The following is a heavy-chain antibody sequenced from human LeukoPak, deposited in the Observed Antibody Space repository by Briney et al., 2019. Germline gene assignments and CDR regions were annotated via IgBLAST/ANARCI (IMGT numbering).Heavy chain of an antibody. CDR2: MSYRGTT. CDR1: GGSISSTTYY. Sequence: SETLSLTCTVFGGSISSTTYYWGWIRQPPGKGLEWIGSMSYRGTTYYNPSLKSRVTISVDTSKNQFSLKLSSVTAADTAMYYCARVRRDIVATIHPYFDYWGQGTLVTVSS. D-gene: IGHD5-12*01. V-gene: IGHV4-39*07. CDR3: ARVRRDIVATIHPYFDY. J-gene: IGHJ4*02.